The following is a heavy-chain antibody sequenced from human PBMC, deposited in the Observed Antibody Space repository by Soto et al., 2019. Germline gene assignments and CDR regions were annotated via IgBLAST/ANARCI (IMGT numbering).Heavy chain of an antibody. CDR2: IKHLESEK. V-gene: IGHV3-7*01. Sequence: GGSLRLSCAASGFTFTNYWMNWFRQPPGKGLEWVANIKHLESEKFYVGSVRGRFTISRDNAKNSVYLQMDSLRAEDTAVYYCARHAYNFLTFDSWGQGTLVTVSS. CDR1: GFTFTNYW. CDR3: ARHAYNFLTFDS. J-gene: IGHJ4*02. D-gene: IGHD1-1*01.